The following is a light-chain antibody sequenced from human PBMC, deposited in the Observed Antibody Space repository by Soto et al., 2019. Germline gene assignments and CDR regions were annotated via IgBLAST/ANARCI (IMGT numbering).Light chain of an antibody. J-gene: IGKJ5*01. V-gene: IGKV1D-8*03. Sequence: ICSTQSPSLLSASTVDGVTMSFRMSQGISSYLAWYQQKPGKALELLIYAASTLQSGVPSRFSGSGSGTDFTFTISSLQPEDIGTYYCQQYHNLPITFGQGTRLEIK. CDR3: QQYHNLPIT. CDR2: AAS. CDR1: QGISSY.